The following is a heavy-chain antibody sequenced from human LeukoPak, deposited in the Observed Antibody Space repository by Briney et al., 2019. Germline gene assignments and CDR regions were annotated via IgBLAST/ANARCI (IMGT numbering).Heavy chain of an antibody. CDR1: GFSVSLNY. Sequence: PGGSLRLSCEISGFSVSLNYINWVRQAPGKGLEWVSVIHTDGTKYYGDSVKGRFIISKDESKNTVYLQMNSLRPEDTAMYYCARDPLSWEKRAWDDGHDVRGQGTMVTVSS. J-gene: IGHJ3*01. V-gene: IGHV3-53*01. CDR3: ARDPLSWEKRAWDDGHDV. D-gene: IGHD1-26*01. CDR2: IHTDGTK.